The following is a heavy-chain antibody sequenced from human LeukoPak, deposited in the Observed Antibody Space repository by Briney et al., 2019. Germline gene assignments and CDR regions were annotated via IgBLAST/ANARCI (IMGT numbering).Heavy chain of an antibody. V-gene: IGHV3-23*01. Sequence: PGGSLRLSCAASGFTFSSYAMSWVRQAPGKGLEWVSAISGSGGSTYYADSVKGRFTISRDNSKNTLYLQMNSLRAEDTAVYYCATRILAYDFWSGSHFDYWGQGTLVTVSS. J-gene: IGHJ4*02. D-gene: IGHD3-3*01. CDR2: ISGSGGST. CDR1: GFTFSSYA. CDR3: ATRILAYDFWSGSHFDY.